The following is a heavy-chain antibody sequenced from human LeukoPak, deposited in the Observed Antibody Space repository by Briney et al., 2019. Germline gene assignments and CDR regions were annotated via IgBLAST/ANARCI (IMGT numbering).Heavy chain of an antibody. CDR2: INPNSGGT. V-gene: IGHV1-2*02. Sequence: ASVKVSCKASGYTFTAYYMHWVRQAPGQGLEWMGWINPNSGGTSYEQRFQGRVTMTRDTSIGTAYMELSRLRSDDTAVYFCARVPAGIPFDYWGQGTLVTVSS. J-gene: IGHJ4*02. CDR3: ARVPAGIPFDY. CDR1: GYTFTAYY. D-gene: IGHD6-13*01.